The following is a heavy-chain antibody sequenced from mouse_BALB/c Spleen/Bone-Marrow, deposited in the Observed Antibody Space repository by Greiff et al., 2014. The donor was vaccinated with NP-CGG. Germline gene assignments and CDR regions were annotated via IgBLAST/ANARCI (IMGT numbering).Heavy chain of an antibody. D-gene: IGHD2-1*01. CDR2: IYPGDGDT. J-gene: IGHJ4*01. CDR3: ARGGENGNYGAMDY. CDR1: GYTFTSYW. Sequence: VQLQQSGAELARPGASVKLSCKASGYTFTSYWTQWVKQRPGQGLEWIGAIYPGDGDTRYTQKFKGKATLTADKSSSTAYMQLSSLASEDSAVYYCARGGENGNYGAMDYWGQGTSVTVSS. V-gene: IGHV1-87*01.